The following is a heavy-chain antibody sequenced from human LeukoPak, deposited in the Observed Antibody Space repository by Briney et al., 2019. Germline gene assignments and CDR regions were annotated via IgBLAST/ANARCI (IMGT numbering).Heavy chain of an antibody. CDR1: GFTFSNAW. J-gene: IGHJ6*02. CDR3: TTEGYDFWSGYYYGMGV. D-gene: IGHD3-3*01. CDR2: IKSKTDGGTT. V-gene: IGHV3-15*01. Sequence: GGSLRLSCAASGFTFSNAWMSWVRQAPGKGLEWVGRIKSKTDGGTTDYAAPVKGRFTISRDDSKNTLYLQMNSLKTEDTAVYYCTTEGYDFWSGYYYGMGVWGQGTTVTVSS.